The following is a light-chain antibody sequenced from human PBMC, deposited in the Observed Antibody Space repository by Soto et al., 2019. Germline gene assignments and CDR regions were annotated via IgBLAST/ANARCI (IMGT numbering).Light chain of an antibody. Sequence: EILMTQSPATLSVSPGERATLSCRASRSVFSFLAWYQHIPGQAPRLLISGASTRATGIPARFSGSGSGTDFTLTISSLLSEDFAVYYCQQYNDWPPTFGPGTKVDDK. J-gene: IGKJ3*01. V-gene: IGKV3-15*01. CDR3: QQYNDWPPT. CDR2: GAS. CDR1: RSVFSF.